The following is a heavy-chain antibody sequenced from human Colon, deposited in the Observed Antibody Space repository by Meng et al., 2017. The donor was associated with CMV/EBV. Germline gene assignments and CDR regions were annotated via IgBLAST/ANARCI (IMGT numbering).Heavy chain of an antibody. CDR1: GGSINTGGHY. V-gene: IGHV4-31*03. Sequence: SETLSLTCTVSGGSINTGGHYWSWVRQHPGKGLEWIGYIYESGATYYNPSLKSRVTITMDTPKNTVSVNLKSVTAADTAVYYCARGVTMITAGMDVWGQGTTVTVSS. D-gene: IGHD3-22*01. CDR3: ARGVTMITAGMDV. J-gene: IGHJ6*02. CDR2: IYESGAT.